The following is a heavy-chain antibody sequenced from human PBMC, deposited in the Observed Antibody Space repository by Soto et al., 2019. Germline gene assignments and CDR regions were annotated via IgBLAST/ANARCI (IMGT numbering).Heavy chain of an antibody. CDR2: IKQDGSEK. CDR3: ARGGYSSSWTRQTDNWFDP. J-gene: IGHJ5*02. D-gene: IGHD6-13*01. Sequence: LRLSCAASGFTFSSYWMSWVRQAPGKGLEWVANIKQDGSEKYYVDSVKGRFTISRDNAKNSLYLQMNSLRAEDTAVYYCARGGYSSSWTRQTDNWFDPWGQGTLVTVSS. V-gene: IGHV3-7*03. CDR1: GFTFSSYW.